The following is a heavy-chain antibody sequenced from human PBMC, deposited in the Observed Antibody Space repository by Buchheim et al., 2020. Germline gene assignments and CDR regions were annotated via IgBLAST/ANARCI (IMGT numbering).Heavy chain of an antibody. CDR1: GFTFSSYG. Sequence: QVQLVESGGGVVQPGRSLRLSCAASGFTFSSYGMHWVRQAPGKGLEWVAVIWYDGSNKYYADSVKGRFTISRDNSKNTRYIQMNSLRAEDTAVYYCARDKPAYCGGDCYGGNFDYWGQGT. CDR2: IWYDGSNK. J-gene: IGHJ4*02. CDR3: ARDKPAYCGGDCYGGNFDY. V-gene: IGHV3-33*01. D-gene: IGHD2-21*02.